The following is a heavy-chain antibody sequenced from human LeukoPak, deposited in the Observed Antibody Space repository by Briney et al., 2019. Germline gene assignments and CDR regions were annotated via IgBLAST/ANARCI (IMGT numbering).Heavy chain of an antibody. Sequence: ASVKVSCKASGYTFTRYGISWVRQAPGQGLEWMGWISAYNGNTNYAQKLQGRVTMTTDTSTSTAYMELRSLRSDDTAVYYCARDRRASGDRTFDYWGQGTLVTVSS. CDR3: ARDRRASGDRTFDY. CDR1: GYTFTRYG. D-gene: IGHD4-17*01. J-gene: IGHJ4*02. V-gene: IGHV1-18*01. CDR2: ISAYNGNT.